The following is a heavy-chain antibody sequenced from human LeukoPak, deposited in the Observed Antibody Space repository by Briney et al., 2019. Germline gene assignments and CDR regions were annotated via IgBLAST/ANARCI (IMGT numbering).Heavy chain of an antibody. D-gene: IGHD6-13*01. Sequence: GGSLRLSCAASGFTVSSNYMSWVRQAPGKGLEWVSAISGSGGSTYYADSVKGRFTISRDNSKNTLYLQMNSLRAEDTAVYYCAKEGQQLVRGNWFDPWGQGTLVTVSS. CDR1: GFTVSSNY. CDR3: AKEGQQLVRGNWFDP. CDR2: ISGSGGST. V-gene: IGHV3-23*01. J-gene: IGHJ5*02.